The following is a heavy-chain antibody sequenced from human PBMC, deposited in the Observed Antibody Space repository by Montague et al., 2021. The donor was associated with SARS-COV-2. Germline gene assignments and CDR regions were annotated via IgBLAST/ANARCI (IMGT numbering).Heavy chain of an antibody. Sequence: SETLSLTCTVSGGSISSESYFWVWFRQPPGKGLEWIGTLYFSGNTYYDPSLKSRVTISVDTSKNQFSLKLSSVTAADTAVYYCANYCSSTNGGGYWGQGTLVTVSS. CDR2: LYFSGNT. D-gene: IGHD2-2*01. CDR3: ANYCSSTNGGGY. CDR1: GGSISSESYF. J-gene: IGHJ4*02. V-gene: IGHV4-39*01.